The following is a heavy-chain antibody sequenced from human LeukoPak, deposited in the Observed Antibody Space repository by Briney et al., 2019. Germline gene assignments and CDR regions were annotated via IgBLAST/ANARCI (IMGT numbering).Heavy chain of an antibody. Sequence: GASVKVSCKASGYTFTWYGISWVRQAPGQGLEWMGWISTYDGNTNYAQKLQGRLTMTRDTSTSTAYMELRSLRSDDTAVYYCARDNNRGFKFSSFDYWGQGTLVTVSS. V-gene: IGHV1-18*01. CDR2: ISTYDGNT. J-gene: IGHJ4*02. CDR1: GYTFTWYG. D-gene: IGHD1-14*01. CDR3: ARDNNRGFKFSSFDY.